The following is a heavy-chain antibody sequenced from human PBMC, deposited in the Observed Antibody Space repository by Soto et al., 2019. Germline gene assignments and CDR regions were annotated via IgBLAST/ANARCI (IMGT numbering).Heavy chain of an antibody. D-gene: IGHD3-22*01. Sequence: SETLSLTCTVSGDSISDYYWSWIRQPAGKGLEWIGRLYNSGSTKSNPSLKSRVTMSADTSKNQLSLSLRSVTAADTAIYYCARMYNSGYYRPEGDYYFYVMDVWGQVTMVTVSS. V-gene: IGHV4-4*07. CDR1: GDSISDYY. CDR3: ARMYNSGYYRPEGDYYFYVMDV. CDR2: LYNSGST. J-gene: IGHJ6*02.